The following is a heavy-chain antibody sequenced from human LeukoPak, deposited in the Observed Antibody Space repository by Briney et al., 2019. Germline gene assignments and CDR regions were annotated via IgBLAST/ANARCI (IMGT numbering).Heavy chain of an antibody. D-gene: IGHD6-13*01. V-gene: IGHV1-2*04. Sequence: GASVKVSCKASGYTFTGYYMHWVRQAPGQGLEWMGWINPNSGGTNYAQKFQGWVTMTRDTSISTAYTELSRLRSDDTAVYYCAREEVIAAAGTDYYYGMDVWGQGTTVTVSS. J-gene: IGHJ6*02. CDR2: INPNSGGT. CDR3: AREEVIAAAGTDYYYGMDV. CDR1: GYTFTGYY.